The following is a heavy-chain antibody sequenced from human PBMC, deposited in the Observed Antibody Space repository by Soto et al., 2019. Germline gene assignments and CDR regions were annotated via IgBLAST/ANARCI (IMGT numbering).Heavy chain of an antibody. V-gene: IGHV3-30-3*01. CDR3: ARDDSKVSGRVQD. Sequence: GGSLRLSCAASGFTFSSYAMHWVRQAPGKGLEWVAVISYDGSNKYYADSVKGRFTISRDNSKNTLYLQMNSLRAEDTAVYYCARDDSKVSGRVQDWGQGTLVTVSS. CDR1: GFTFSSYA. J-gene: IGHJ4*02. D-gene: IGHD3-3*01. CDR2: ISYDGSNK.